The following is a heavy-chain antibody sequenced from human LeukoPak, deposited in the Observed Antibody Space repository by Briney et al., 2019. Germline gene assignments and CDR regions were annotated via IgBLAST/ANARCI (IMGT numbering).Heavy chain of an antibody. V-gene: IGHV4-39*01. CDR1: GDAISGSTYY. Sequence: KPLETLCLTCTVSGDAISGSTYYSGCVRQPPRKGLEWIGSIYYSGSTYYNPSHKSRVTIFVDTSKNQFSLKLRSVSDADTAVYYCARQGDFWSGYPSDYWGQGTLVTVSS. D-gene: IGHD3-3*01. CDR2: IYYSGST. J-gene: IGHJ4*02. CDR3: ARQGDFWSGYPSDY.